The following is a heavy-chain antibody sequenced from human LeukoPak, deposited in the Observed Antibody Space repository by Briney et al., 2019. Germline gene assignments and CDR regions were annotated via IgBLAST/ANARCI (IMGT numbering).Heavy chain of an antibody. CDR1: GFTFSSYA. CDR3: AKVFWQQIPPTANYYYYYYMDV. CDR2: ISGSGGST. J-gene: IGHJ6*03. D-gene: IGHD6-13*01. Sequence: GGSLRLSCVASGFTFSSYAMSWVRQAPGKGLEWVSAISGSGGSTYYADSVKGRFTISRDNSKNTLYLQMNSLRAEDTAVYYCAKVFWQQIPPTANYYYYYYMDVWGKGTTVTVSS. V-gene: IGHV3-23*01.